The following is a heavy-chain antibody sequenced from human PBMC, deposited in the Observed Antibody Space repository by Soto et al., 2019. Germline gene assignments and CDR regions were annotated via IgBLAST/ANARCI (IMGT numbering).Heavy chain of an antibody. V-gene: IGHV3-23*01. CDR3: AKDVVGATYYFDD. J-gene: IGHJ4*02. CDR1: GFTFSSYA. Sequence: GGSLRLSCAASGFTFSSYAMSWVRQAPGKGLEWVADISGSGGSTYYADSVKGRFTISRDNSKNTLYLQMNSLRAEDTAVYYCAKDVVGATYYFDDWGQGTLVTVSS. D-gene: IGHD1-26*01. CDR2: ISGSGGST.